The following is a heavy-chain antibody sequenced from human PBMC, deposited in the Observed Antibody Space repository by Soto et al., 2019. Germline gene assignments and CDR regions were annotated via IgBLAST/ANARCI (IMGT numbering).Heavy chain of an antibody. CDR1: GGSISSGGFY. CDR3: ARLAYYYGSGSDYYFYGMDV. CDR2: IYYSGST. D-gene: IGHD3-10*01. V-gene: IGHV4-31*03. Sequence: SETLSLTCTVSGGSISSGGFYWSWIRQHPGKGLEWIGYIYYSGSTYYNPSLKSRVTISVDTSKNQFSLKLSSVTAADTAVYYCARLAYYYGSGSDYYFYGMDVWGQGTTVT. J-gene: IGHJ6*02.